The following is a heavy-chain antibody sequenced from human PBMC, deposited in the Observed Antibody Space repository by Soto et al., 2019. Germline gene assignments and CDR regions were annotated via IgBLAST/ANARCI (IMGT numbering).Heavy chain of an antibody. Sequence: GASVKVSCKASGYTFTSYGINWVRQAPGQGLVWVGWISDYNGNTKYAQKLQCRVTMDTDTSTTTAYMKLRSLRSDAAAVYYCTKYDSNGYESYWGQGTLVTVSS. V-gene: IGHV1-18*01. CDR2: ISDYNGNT. CDR1: GYTFTSYG. CDR3: TKYDSNGYESY. J-gene: IGHJ4*02. D-gene: IGHD3-22*01.